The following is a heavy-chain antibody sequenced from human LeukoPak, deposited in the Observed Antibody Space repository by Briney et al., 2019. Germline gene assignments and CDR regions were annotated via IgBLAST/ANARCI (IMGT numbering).Heavy chain of an antibody. CDR1: GYTFTSYG. D-gene: IGHD2-2*01. Sequence: ASVKVSCKASGYTFTSYGISWVRQAPGQGLEWMGWINPNSGGTNYAQKFQGWFTMTRDTSISTAYMELSRLRSDDTAVYYCARGGHLGYCSSTSCHYYYYYYGMDVWGQGTTVTVSS. CDR2: INPNSGGT. CDR3: ARGGHLGYCSSTSCHYYYYYYGMDV. V-gene: IGHV1-2*04. J-gene: IGHJ6*02.